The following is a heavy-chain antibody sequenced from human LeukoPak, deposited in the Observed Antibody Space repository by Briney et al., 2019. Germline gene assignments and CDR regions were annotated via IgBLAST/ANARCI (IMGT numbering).Heavy chain of an antibody. CDR3: ARGLVTASNFYYYFMDV. CDR2: ISSSSSTI. D-gene: IGHD2-21*02. V-gene: IGHV3-48*04. J-gene: IGHJ6*03. CDR1: GFTFSSYS. Sequence: GGSLRLSCAASGFTFSSYSMNWVRQAPGKGLEWVSYISSSSSTIYYADSVKGRFTISRDNAKNSLYLQMSSLRAEDSAVYYCARGLVTASNFYYYFMDVWGKGTTVTVSS.